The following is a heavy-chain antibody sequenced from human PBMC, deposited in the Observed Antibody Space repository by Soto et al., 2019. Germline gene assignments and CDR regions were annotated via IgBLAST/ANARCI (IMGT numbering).Heavy chain of an antibody. Sequence: ASETLSLTCAVYGGSFSGYYWSWIRQPPGKGLEWIGEINHSGSTNYNPSLKSRVTISVDTSKNQFSLKLSSVTAADTAVYYCARGRLWFGQNWFDPWGQGTLVTVS. CDR1: GGSFSGYY. J-gene: IGHJ5*02. CDR3: ARGRLWFGQNWFDP. CDR2: INHSGST. D-gene: IGHD3-10*01. V-gene: IGHV4-34*01.